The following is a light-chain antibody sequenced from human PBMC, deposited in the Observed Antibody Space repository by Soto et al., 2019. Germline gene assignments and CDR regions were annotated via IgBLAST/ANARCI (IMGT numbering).Light chain of an antibody. CDR1: QSISSAY. CDR2: GGS. V-gene: IGKV3-20*01. J-gene: IGKJ4*01. CDR3: QQYSSSPLT. Sequence: EIVLTQSPDTLSLSPGERATLSCRASQSISSAYLAWYQQRPGQAPRLLIYGGSSRATGIPDRFSGSGSGTDYTLTISRLEPEDFEVYYCQQYSSSPLTFGGGTKVEI.